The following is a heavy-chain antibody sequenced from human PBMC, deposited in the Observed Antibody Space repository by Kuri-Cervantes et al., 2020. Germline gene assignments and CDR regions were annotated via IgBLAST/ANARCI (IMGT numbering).Heavy chain of an antibody. CDR3: ASYSDSYQTLEWVDAVDI. V-gene: IGHV4-39*01. CDR1: GGAFRSSSYY. D-gene: IGHD1-26*01. J-gene: IGHJ3*02. CDR2: IYYSGST. Sequence: SEPLTHTCTHAGGAFRSSSYYGTWIRRPPGKGLQWIGSIYYSGSTYYNPSLKSRVTISVDTSKNQFSLKLSSVTAAYTAVYYCASYSDSYQTLEWVDAVDIWGQGTMVTVSS.